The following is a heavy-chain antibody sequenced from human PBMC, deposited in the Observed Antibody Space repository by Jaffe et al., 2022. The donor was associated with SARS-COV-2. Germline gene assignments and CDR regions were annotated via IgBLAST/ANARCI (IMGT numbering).Heavy chain of an antibody. V-gene: IGHV4-34*01. Sequence: QVQLQQWGAGLLKPSETLSLTCAVYGGSFSGYYWSWIRQPPGKGLEWIGEINHSGSTNYNPSLKSRVTISVDTSKNQFSLKLSSVTAADTAVYYCARGAAAGTTHYWGQGTLVTVSS. CDR2: INHSGST. D-gene: IGHD6-13*01. CDR3: ARGAAAGTTHY. J-gene: IGHJ4*02. CDR1: GGSFSGYY.